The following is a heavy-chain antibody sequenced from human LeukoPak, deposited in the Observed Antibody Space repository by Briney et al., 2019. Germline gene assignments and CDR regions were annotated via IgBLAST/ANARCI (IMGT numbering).Heavy chain of an antibody. Sequence: TLSLTCTVSGGSISSGSYYWSWIRQPAGKGLEWIGRIYTSGSTDYNPSLKSRVTMSVDTSKNQFSLKLSSVTAADTAVYYCARDLEVVPAAAYYFDYWGQGTLVTVSS. D-gene: IGHD2-2*01. J-gene: IGHJ4*02. CDR3: ARDLEVVPAAAYYFDY. CDR2: IYTSGST. CDR1: GGSISSGSYY. V-gene: IGHV4-61*02.